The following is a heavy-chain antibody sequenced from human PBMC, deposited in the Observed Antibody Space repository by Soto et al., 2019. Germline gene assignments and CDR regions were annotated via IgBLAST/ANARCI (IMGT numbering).Heavy chain of an antibody. Sequence: ASVKVSCKASGYTFTSYYMHWVRQAPGQGLEWMGIINPSGGSTSYAQKFQGRVTITRDTSTSTVYMELSSLRSEDTAVYYCARCEGYYGSGSYSVYWGQGTLVTVSS. D-gene: IGHD3-10*01. J-gene: IGHJ4*02. V-gene: IGHV1-46*01. CDR2: INPSGGST. CDR1: GYTFTSYY. CDR3: ARCEGYYGSGSYSVY.